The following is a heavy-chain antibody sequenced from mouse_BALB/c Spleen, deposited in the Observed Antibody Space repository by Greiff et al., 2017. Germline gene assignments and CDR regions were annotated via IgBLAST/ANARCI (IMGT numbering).Heavy chain of an antibody. Sequence: EVKVVESGGDLVKPGGSLKLSCAASGFTFSSYGMSWVRQTPDKRLEWVATISSGGSYTYYPDSVKGRFTISRDNAKNTLYLQMSSLKSEDTAMYYPARRYDGYFDVWGAGTTVTVSS. D-gene: IGHD2-14*01. J-gene: IGHJ1*01. CDR3: ARRYDGYFDV. V-gene: IGHV5-6*01. CDR2: ISSGGSYT. CDR1: GFTFSSYG.